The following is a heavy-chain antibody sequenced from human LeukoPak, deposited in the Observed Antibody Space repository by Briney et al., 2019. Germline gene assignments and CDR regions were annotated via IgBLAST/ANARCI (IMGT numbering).Heavy chain of an antibody. CDR3: AREKIAAAGTGTDY. J-gene: IGHJ4*02. V-gene: IGHV1-8*01. Sequence: ASVKVSCKVSGYTFTSYDISWVRQATGQGLEWMGWMNPNSGNTGYAQKFQGRVTMTRNTSISTAYMELSSLRSEDTAVYYCAREKIAAAGTGTDYWGQGTLVTVSS. D-gene: IGHD6-13*01. CDR1: GYTFTSYD. CDR2: MNPNSGNT.